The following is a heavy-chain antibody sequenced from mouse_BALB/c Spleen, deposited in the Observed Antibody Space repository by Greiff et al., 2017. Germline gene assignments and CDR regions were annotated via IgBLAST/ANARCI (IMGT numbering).Heavy chain of an antibody. J-gene: IGHJ3*01. CDR2: IYPGNVNT. CDR3: ARDYDYDWFAY. D-gene: IGHD2-4*01. Sequence: QVQLQQSGPELVKPGASVRISCKASGYTFTSYYIHWVKQRPGQGLEWIGWIYPGNVNTKYNEKFKGKATLTADKSSSTAYMQLSSLTSEDSAVYFCARDYDYDWFAYWGQGTLVTVSA. CDR1: GYTFTSYY. V-gene: IGHV1S56*01.